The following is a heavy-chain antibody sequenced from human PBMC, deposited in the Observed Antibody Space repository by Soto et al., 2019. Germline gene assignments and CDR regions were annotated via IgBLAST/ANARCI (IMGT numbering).Heavy chain of an antibody. J-gene: IGHJ4*02. Sequence: QVQLVQSGAEVKKPGASVKVSCKASGYTFTNYGISWVRQAPGQGLEWMGWISAYNGNTKYAQKLQRSFTXXTDTSTSTAYMELRSLRSDDTAVYYCARDSPPVDYWGQGTLVTVSS. CDR3: ARDSPPVDY. CDR2: ISAYNGNT. V-gene: IGHV1-18*01. CDR1: GYTFTNYG.